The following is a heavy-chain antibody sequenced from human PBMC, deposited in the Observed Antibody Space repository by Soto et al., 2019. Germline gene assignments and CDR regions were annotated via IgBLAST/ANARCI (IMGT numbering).Heavy chain of an antibody. D-gene: IGHD6-13*01. CDR2: IWYDESNK. CDR3: VRDDGVAAAGPYYYYAMDV. Sequence: QVQLVESGGGVVRPGRSLRLSCAASGFAFNRFGVHWVRQAPGKGLEWVAVIWYDESNKFYADSVKGRFSISRDNSKNTRYLQMISLRAEDTAVYYCVRDDGVAAAGPYYYYAMDVWGQGATVIVSS. CDR1: GFAFNRFG. J-gene: IGHJ6*02. V-gene: IGHV3-33*01.